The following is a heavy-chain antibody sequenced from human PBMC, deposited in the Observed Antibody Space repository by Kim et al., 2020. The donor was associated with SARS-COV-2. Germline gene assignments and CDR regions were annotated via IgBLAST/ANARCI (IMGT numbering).Heavy chain of an antibody. V-gene: IGHV1-2*02. J-gene: IGHJ5*02. CDR3: ARGEKQQLENWFDP. Sequence: ASVKVSCKASGYTFTGYYMHWVRQAPGQGLEWMGWINPNSGDTNYAQKFQGRVTMTRDTSISTAYMELSRLRSDDTAVYYCARGEKQQLENWFDPWGQGTLVTVSS. D-gene: IGHD6-13*01. CDR1: GYTFTGYY. CDR2: INPNSGDT.